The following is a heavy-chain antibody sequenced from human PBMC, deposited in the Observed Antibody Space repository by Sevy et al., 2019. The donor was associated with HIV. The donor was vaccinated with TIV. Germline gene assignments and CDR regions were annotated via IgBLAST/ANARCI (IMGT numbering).Heavy chain of an antibody. CDR1: GFTFTDYA. CDR2: FKRKADGGTL. D-gene: IGHD1-26*01. J-gene: IGHJ4*01. V-gene: IGHV3-49*04. Sequence: GGSLRLSCTASGFTFTDYAMNWVRQSPGKGLEWVAFFKRKADGGTLDHAAFVKGRFTISRDDSKNIAYLQMNDLKTEDTGVYYCTRWEGAQSVFDYWGHGALVTVSS. CDR3: TRWEGAQSVFDY.